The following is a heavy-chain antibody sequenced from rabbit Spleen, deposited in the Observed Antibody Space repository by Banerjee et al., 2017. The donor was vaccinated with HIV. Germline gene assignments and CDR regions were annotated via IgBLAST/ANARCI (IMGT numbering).Heavy chain of an antibody. CDR3: ARGGGL. V-gene: IGHV1S42*01. Sequence: EESGGGLVKPGGTLTLTCKASGFSLFSYWMCWVRQAPGKGLDLIGCIYAGDGSTDYANWVNGRFTISKTSSTVDLKMTSLTAADTATYFCARGGGLWGPGTLVTVS. J-gene: IGHJ4*01. CDR2: IYAGDGST. CDR1: GFSLFSYW.